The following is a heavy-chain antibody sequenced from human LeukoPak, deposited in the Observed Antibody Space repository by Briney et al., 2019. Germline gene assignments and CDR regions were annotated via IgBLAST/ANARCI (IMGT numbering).Heavy chain of an antibody. CDR1: GGSISHYY. J-gene: IGHJ5*02. CDR3: VRNSPYTNPVGP. D-gene: IGHD1-1*01. Sequence: PSETLSLTCTVSGGSISHYYWSWIRQPPGKGLEWIGYLYYSGRTKYNPSLESRVTISGDTSKNQVSLNLTSVTVADTALHYCVRNSPYTNPVGPWGQGILVTISS. CDR2: LYYSGRT. V-gene: IGHV4-59*01.